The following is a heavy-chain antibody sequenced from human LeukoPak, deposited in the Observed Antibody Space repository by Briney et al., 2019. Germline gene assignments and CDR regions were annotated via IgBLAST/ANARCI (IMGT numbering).Heavy chain of an antibody. CDR3: AKVLFGDHGGRYYYYYGMDV. CDR1: GFTFSSYG. CDR2: ISYDGSNK. Sequence: PGRSLRLSCAASGFTFSSYGMHWVRQAPGKGLEWVAVISYDGSNKYYADSVKGRFTISRDNSKNTLYLQMNSLRAEDTAVYYCAKVLFGDHGGRYYYYYGMDVWGQGTTVTVSS. J-gene: IGHJ6*02. V-gene: IGHV3-30*18. D-gene: IGHD2-21*02.